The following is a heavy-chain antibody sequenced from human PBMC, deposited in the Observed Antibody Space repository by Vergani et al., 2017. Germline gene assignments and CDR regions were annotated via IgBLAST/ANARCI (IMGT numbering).Heavy chain of an antibody. CDR3: AREGVYCSSTSCREFDP. D-gene: IGHD2-2*01. V-gene: IGHV1-18*01. CDR1: GYTFTSYG. Sequence: QVQLVQSGAEVKKPGASVKVSCKASGYTFTSYGISWVRQAPGQGLEWMGWINAYNGNTNYAQKLQGRVTMTTDTSTSTAYMELRSLRSDDTAVYYCAREGVYCSSTSCREFDPWGQGTLVTVSS. J-gene: IGHJ5*02. CDR2: INAYNGNT.